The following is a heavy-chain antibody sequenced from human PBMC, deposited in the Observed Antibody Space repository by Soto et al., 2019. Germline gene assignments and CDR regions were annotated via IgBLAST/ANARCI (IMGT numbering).Heavy chain of an antibody. CDR1: GFTVTSNH. CDR3: TRGSFRREYYYGLDV. J-gene: IGHJ6*02. V-gene: IGHV3-53*02. D-gene: IGHD1-26*01. Sequence: EMQLVETGGGLMQPGGSLRLSCAASGFTVTSNHMSWVRQAPGKGLEWVSVIYSGGSTYYADSVKGRFTISKDSSKYILYLQMYSLRADDSAVYYCTRGSFRREYYYGLDVWGQGTTVTVS. CDR2: IYSGGST.